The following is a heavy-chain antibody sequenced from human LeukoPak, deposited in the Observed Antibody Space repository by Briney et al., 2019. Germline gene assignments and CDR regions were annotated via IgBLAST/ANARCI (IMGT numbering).Heavy chain of an antibody. D-gene: IGHD1-1*01. CDR1: GFTFSSYW. V-gene: IGHV3-7*01. Sequence: GGSLRLSCAASGFTFSSYWMSWVRQAPGKGLEWVANIKQDESQKYYVDSVKGRFTISRDNAKNSLYLQMNSLRAEDTAVYYCARDKIEGPTKLDYWGQGTLVTVSS. J-gene: IGHJ4*02. CDR3: ARDKIEGPTKLDY. CDR2: IKQDESQK.